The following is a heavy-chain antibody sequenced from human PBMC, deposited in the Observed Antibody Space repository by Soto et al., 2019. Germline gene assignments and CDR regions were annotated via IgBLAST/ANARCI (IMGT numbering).Heavy chain of an antibody. V-gene: IGHV5-51*01. D-gene: IGHD5-12*01. J-gene: IGHJ4*02. CDR3: ASQKDFYGGYGISDY. CDR1: GYAFSAYF. CDR2: ISPADSLT. Sequence: GESLKISCQGSGYAFSAYFIAWVRQSPGKGLEYVGLISPADSLTKYSPSFQGQVSVSTDTYINTAYLQWTSLKASASGISYCASQKDFYGGYGISDYWGQGTLVTVSS.